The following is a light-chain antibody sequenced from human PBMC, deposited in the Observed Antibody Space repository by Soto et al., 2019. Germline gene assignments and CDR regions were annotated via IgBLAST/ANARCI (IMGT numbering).Light chain of an antibody. V-gene: IGKV3-20*01. CDR1: QSFSNNY. CDR2: GAS. CDR3: QPYGSSLRSAIT. J-gene: IGKJ5*01. Sequence: EIVLTQSPGTLSLSPGERATLSCRASQSFSNNYLAWYQQKPGQAPRLLIYGASSRATGIPDRFSGSGSGTDFTLTISRLEPEDFAVYYCQPYGSSLRSAITFGQGTRLEIK.